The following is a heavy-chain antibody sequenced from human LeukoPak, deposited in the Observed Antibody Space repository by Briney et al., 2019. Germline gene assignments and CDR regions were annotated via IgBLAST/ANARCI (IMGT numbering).Heavy chain of an antibody. D-gene: IGHD2-2*01. CDR1: GFTFSSYA. CDR2: ISYDGSYK. J-gene: IGHJ4*02. Sequence: GGSLRLSCAASGFTFSSYAMHWVRQAPGKGLEWVAVISYDGSYKYYADSVKGRFTISRDNSKNTLYLQMNSLRAEDTAVYYCATRPSSTSAYWGQGTLVTVSS. V-gene: IGHV3-30-3*01. CDR3: ATRPSSTSAY.